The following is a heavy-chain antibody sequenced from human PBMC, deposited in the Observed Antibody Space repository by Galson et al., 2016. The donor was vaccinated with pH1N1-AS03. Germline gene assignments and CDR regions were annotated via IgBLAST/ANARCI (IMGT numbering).Heavy chain of an antibody. J-gene: IGHJ4*02. CDR3: ARQDSGAYYLDS. D-gene: IGHD1-26*01. CDR2: IFHSGST. V-gene: IGHV4-31*01. CDR1: GGYISSGGYY. Sequence: TLSLTCTVSGGYISSGGYYWNWIRQHPGKGLEWIGYIFHSGSTYYNPSLESLVSISVDTSKNQFSLKLKSVTAADTAVYCCARQDSGAYYLDSWGPGTLVTVSS.